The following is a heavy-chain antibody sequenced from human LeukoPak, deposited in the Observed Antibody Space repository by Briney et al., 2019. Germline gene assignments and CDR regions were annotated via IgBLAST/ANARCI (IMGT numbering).Heavy chain of an antibody. CDR1: GFTFSTYS. CDR2: VSSGSSTI. J-gene: IGHJ6*03. V-gene: IGHV3-48*04. Sequence: GGSLRLSCAASGFTFSTYSMNWVRQAPGKALEWVSYVSSGSSTIYYADSVKGRFTVSRDNGKRSLYLHMNSLRAEDTAVYYCAKGGYSNGRYYYYYMDVWGEGTTVTVSS. D-gene: IGHD5-18*01. CDR3: AKGGYSNGRYYYYYMDV.